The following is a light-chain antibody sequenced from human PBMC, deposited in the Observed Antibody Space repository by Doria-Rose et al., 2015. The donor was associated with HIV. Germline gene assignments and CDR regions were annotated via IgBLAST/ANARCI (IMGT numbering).Light chain of an antibody. CDR2: DGS. CDR3: HQYGTSWT. V-gene: IGKV3-20*01. J-gene: IGKJ1*01. CDR1: QSFSSTY. Sequence: TRSPGTQSLSPGERATLSCRARQSFSSTYLAWYQQKPGQAPSLLIYDGSTRATGIPDRFSASGSGTDFTLTSNRLEPEDFALYYCHQYGTSWTFGQGTKVEI.